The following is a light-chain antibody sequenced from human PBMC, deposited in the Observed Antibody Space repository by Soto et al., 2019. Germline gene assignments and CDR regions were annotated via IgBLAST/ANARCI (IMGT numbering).Light chain of an antibody. V-gene: IGLV2-14*01. J-gene: IGLJ1*01. CDR2: EVS. Sequence: QSVLTQPASVSGSPGQSITISCSGTSSDVGGYNYVSWYQLHPGKAPKLMIHEVSERPSGVSNRFSGSKSGNTASLTISGLQAEDEADYYCASYVTGNTDVFGSGTKVTVL. CDR3: ASYVTGNTDV. CDR1: SSDVGGYNY.